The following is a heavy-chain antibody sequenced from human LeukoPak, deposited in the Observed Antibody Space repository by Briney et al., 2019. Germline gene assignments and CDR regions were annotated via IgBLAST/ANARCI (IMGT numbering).Heavy chain of an antibody. Sequence: PSETLSLTCTVSGGSISSGSYYWNWIRQPAGKGLEWIGRIYTSGSTSYNPSPKSRVTISVDTSKNQFSLKLSSVTAADTAVYYCARSIGYCSSTSCYAVGWFDPWGQGTLVTVSS. CDR2: IYTSGST. CDR1: GGSISSGSYY. CDR3: ARSIGYCSSTSCYAVGWFDP. V-gene: IGHV4-61*02. D-gene: IGHD2-2*01. J-gene: IGHJ5*02.